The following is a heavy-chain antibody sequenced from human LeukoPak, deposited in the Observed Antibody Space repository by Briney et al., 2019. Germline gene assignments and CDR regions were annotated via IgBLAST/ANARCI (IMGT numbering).Heavy chain of an antibody. Sequence: LAGGSLRLSCAASGFTFSSYAMSWVRQAPGKGLEWVPAISGSGGSTYYADSVKGRFTISRDNSKNTLYLQMNSLRAEDTAVYYCAKDPMYYYDSSGYYDPDYWGQGTLVTVSS. CDR1: GFTFSSYA. D-gene: IGHD3-22*01. CDR2: ISGSGGST. V-gene: IGHV3-23*01. CDR3: AKDPMYYYDSSGYYDPDY. J-gene: IGHJ4*02.